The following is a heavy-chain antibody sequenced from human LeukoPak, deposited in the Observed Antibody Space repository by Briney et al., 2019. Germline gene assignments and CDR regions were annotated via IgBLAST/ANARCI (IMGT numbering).Heavy chain of an antibody. Sequence: SETLSLTCTVSGGSISTSSYYWGWIPQPPGKGLEWIGTSYYSGTTNSNPSLNRRVTISVDRSKIQFSLQLSSVTDADTAVYYCARWGTYASTSNWFDPWGQGTLVTVSS. CDR2: SYYSGTT. CDR3: ARWGTYASTSNWFDP. D-gene: IGHD2-2*01. CDR1: GGSISTSSYY. V-gene: IGHV4-39*07. J-gene: IGHJ5*02.